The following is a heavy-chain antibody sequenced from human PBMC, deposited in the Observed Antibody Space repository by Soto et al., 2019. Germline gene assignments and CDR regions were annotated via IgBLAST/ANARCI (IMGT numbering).Heavy chain of an antibody. CDR2: IIPIFGTT. V-gene: IGHV1-69*01. J-gene: IGHJ4*02. CDR1: GGTFSTYA. CDR3: ARGVGAYYFDY. Sequence: QVQLVQSGAEVKKPGSSVKVSCKASGGTFSTYAITWVRQAPGQGLEWLGGIIPIFGTTDYARKFQGRVTITAAESTSTVFIELSSLPSEDTAVYYCARGVGAYYFDYWGQGTLVTGSS. D-gene: IGHD1-26*01.